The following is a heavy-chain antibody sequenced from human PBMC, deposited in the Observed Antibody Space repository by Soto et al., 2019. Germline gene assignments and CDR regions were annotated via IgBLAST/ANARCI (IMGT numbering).Heavy chain of an antibody. V-gene: IGHV4-30-4*01. J-gene: IGHJ5*02. D-gene: IGHD3-3*01. Sequence: PSETLSLTCTVSGGSISSGDYYWSWIRQPPGKGLEWIGYIYYSGSTYYNPSLKSRVTISVDTSKNQFSLKLSSVTAADTAVYYCARIITIFGVVTGRWFDPWGQGTLVTVSS. CDR2: IYYSGST. CDR3: ARIITIFGVVTGRWFDP. CDR1: GGSISSGDYY.